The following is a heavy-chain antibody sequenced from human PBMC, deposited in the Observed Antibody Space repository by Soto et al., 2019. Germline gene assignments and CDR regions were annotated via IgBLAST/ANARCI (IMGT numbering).Heavy chain of an antibody. D-gene: IGHD5-12*01. V-gene: IGHV4-39*01. CDR2: IYYSGST. CDR3: ASYGGWLQGDFDI. CDR1: GGSISSSSYY. Sequence: PSETLSLTCTVSGGSISSSSYYWGWIRQPPGKGLEWIGSIYYSGSTYYNPSLKSRVTISVDTSKNQFSLKLSSVTAADTAVYYCASYGGWLQGDFDIWGQGTMVTVSS. J-gene: IGHJ3*02.